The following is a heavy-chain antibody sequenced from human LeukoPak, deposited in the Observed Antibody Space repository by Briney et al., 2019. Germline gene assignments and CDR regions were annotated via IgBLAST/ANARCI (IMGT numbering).Heavy chain of an antibody. J-gene: IGHJ4*02. CDR2: INHSGST. D-gene: IGHD3-10*01. V-gene: IGHV4-34*01. CDR3: ARGTMADY. Sequence: SETLSLTCAVYGGSFSGYYWSWIRQPPGKGLEWIGEINHSGSTNYNPSLKSRVTISVDTSKNQFSLKLSAVTAADTAVYYCARGTMADYWGQGTLVAVSS. CDR1: GGSFSGYY.